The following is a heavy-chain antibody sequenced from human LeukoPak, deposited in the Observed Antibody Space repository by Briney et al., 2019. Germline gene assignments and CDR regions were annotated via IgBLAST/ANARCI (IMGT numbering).Heavy chain of an antibody. CDR1: GYTFTSYA. Sequence: ASVKVSCKASGYTFTSYAMNWVRQAPGQGLEWMGWINPNSGGTNYAQKFQGWVTMTRDTSISTAYMELSRLRSDDTAVYYCARGGYYDFWKFDPWGQGTLVTVSS. J-gene: IGHJ5*02. V-gene: IGHV1-2*04. D-gene: IGHD3-3*01. CDR3: ARGGYYDFWKFDP. CDR2: INPNSGGT.